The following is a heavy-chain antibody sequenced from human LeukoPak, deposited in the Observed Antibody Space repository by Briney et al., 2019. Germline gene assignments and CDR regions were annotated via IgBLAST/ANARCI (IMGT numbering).Heavy chain of an antibody. D-gene: IGHD3-22*01. V-gene: IGHV3-7*03. Sequence: GGSLRLSCAASGFTFSSYWMSWVRQAPGKGLEWVANIKQDGSEKYYVDSVKGRFTISRDNARNLLYLQMNSLRAEDTAVYYCARDSRSSGYYSFHYWGQGTLVTVSS. CDR3: ARDSRSSGYYSFHY. J-gene: IGHJ4*02. CDR2: IKQDGSEK. CDR1: GFTFSSYW.